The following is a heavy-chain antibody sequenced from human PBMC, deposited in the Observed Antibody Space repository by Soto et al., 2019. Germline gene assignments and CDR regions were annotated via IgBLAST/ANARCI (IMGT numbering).Heavy chain of an antibody. Sequence: EVQLLVSGGGLVQPGGSLRLSCAASGFPFTSYGVSWVRQAPGKGLEWVSTINTNGNRHYADSVKGRFTISRDSSESMLYLDMNNLRAEDTALYYCARKLGVGHYPFRHWGQGTLVTVSS. V-gene: IGHV3-23*01. J-gene: IGHJ4*02. CDR3: ARKLGVGHYPFRH. CDR2: INTNGNR. CDR1: GFPFTSYG. D-gene: IGHD7-27*01.